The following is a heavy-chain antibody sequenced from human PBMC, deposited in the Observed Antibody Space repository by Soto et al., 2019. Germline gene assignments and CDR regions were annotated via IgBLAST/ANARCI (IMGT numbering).Heavy chain of an antibody. CDR2: IFSGFVGT. V-gene: IGHV3-23*01. CDR1: GFTINTYT. CDR3: ARDRQPDGIWTFDY. J-gene: IGHJ4*02. Sequence: GGSLRLSCLASGFTINTYTMGWVRLAPGRGLEWVSTIFSGFVGTRYADSVTGRFSISRDNSKNIMFLQMNSLGVDGTAVYYCARDRQPDGIWTFDYRGRGILVTVSS. D-gene: IGHD2-15*01.